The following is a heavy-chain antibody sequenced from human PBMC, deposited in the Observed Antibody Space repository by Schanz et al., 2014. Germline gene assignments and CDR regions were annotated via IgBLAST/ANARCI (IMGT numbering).Heavy chain of an antibody. J-gene: IGHJ3*02. V-gene: IGHV3-66*01. Sequence: EVQLVESGGGLVQPGGSLRLSCAASGFTVSSNYMSWVRQAPGKGLEWVSVIYTSGSTYCADSVRGRFTFSRDNSKNTLYLQMNSLRAEDTAVYYCARRKHAFDIWGQGTMVTVSS. CDR2: IYTSGST. CDR3: ARRKHAFDI. CDR1: GFTVSSNY.